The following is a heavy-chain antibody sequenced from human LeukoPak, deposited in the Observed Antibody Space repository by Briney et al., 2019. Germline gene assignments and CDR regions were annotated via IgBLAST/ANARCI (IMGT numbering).Heavy chain of an antibody. CDR1: GFTFSSYA. J-gene: IGHJ4*02. D-gene: IGHD6-19*01. V-gene: IGHV3-23*01. Sequence: GGSLRLSCAASGFTFSSYAMNWVRQAPGKGLEWVSAISGSGGSTYYTDSVKGRFTISRDNSKNTLYLQMNSLRAEDTAVYYCAKGKDDSSGWYFFYWGQGTLVTVSS. CDR3: AKGKDDSSGWYFFY. CDR2: ISGSGGST.